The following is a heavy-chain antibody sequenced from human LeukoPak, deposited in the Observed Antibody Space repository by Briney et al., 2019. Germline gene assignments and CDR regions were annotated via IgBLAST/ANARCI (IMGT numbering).Heavy chain of an antibody. CDR2: ISGSGENT. Sequence: GGSLRLSCAASGFSFSNYAMSWVRQAPGKGLEWVSRISGSGENTYYADSVKGRFTISRDNSKNTVHLQMNSLTAEDTAMYYCARRYCSNGNCFGFTLDCWGQGTLVTVSS. D-gene: IGHD2-15*01. CDR1: GFSFSNYA. V-gene: IGHV3-23*01. J-gene: IGHJ4*02. CDR3: ARRYCSNGNCFGFTLDC.